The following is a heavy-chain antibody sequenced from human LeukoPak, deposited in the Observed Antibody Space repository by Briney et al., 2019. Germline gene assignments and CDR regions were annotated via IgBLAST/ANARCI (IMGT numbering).Heavy chain of an antibody. CDR1: GGSITGGGYS. Sequence: SQSLSLTCAVSGGSITGGGYSWSWLRQPPGKGLEWIGYIYHSGSTYYNPSLKSRVTISVDRSETQFSLKLSSKRASDTAVYYCASGYSSSWFYYYGMDVWGQGTTVTVSS. J-gene: IGHJ6*02. CDR3: ASGYSSSWFYYYGMDV. D-gene: IGHD6-13*01. V-gene: IGHV4-30-2*01. CDR2: IYHSGST.